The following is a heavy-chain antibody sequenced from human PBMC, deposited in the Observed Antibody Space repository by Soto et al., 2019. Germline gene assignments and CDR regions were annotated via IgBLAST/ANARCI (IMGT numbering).Heavy chain of an antibody. CDR1: GDTFTGYG. J-gene: IGHJ6*02. V-gene: IGHV1-18*01. CDR3: ARTSSSWYTHYGMDV. CDR2: ISAYNGNT. D-gene: IGHD6-13*01. Sequence: GAAVKVSCKASGDTFTGYGISWVRQAPGHGLEWMGWISAYNGNTNYAQKLQGRVTMTTDTSTSTAYMELRSLRSDDTAVYSWARTSSSWYTHYGMDVWGQGTTVTVSS.